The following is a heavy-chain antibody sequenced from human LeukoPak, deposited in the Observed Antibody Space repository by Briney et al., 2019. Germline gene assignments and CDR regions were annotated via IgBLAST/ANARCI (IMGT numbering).Heavy chain of an antibody. D-gene: IGHD2-21*02. CDR2: INPNSGGT. V-gene: IGHV1-2*02. Sequence: ASVTVSCKASGYTFTGYYMHWVRQAPGQGLEWMGWINPNSGGTNYAQKFQGRVTMTRDTSISTAYMELSRLRSDDTAVYYCARSVEMVTAIPEVWFDPWGQGTLVTVSS. CDR1: GYTFTGYY. CDR3: ARSVEMVTAIPEVWFDP. J-gene: IGHJ5*02.